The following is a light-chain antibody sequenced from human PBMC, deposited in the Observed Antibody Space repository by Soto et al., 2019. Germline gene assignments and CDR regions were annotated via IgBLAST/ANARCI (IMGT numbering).Light chain of an antibody. Sequence: IVLTHSPCTLSLSPGERATLSCRATESVVSNYLAWYQLKPGQAPRLLMSGTSNRATGIADRFSGSGSGTDFTLTITRLEPEDFAVYYCQQYGSSPLTFGQGTKVDIK. V-gene: IGKV3-20*01. J-gene: IGKJ1*01. CDR1: ESVVSNY. CDR2: GTS. CDR3: QQYGSSPLT.